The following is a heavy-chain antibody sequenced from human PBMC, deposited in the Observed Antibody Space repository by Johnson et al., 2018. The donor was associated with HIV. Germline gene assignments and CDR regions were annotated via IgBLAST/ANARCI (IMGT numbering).Heavy chain of an antibody. CDR2: VWSDGNNR. CDR1: GFTFSDYG. Sequence: QVQLVESGGGVVQPGRSLRLSCAASGFTFSDYGIHWVRQAPGKGLEWVAVVWSDGNNRYYADSVKGRFTISRDNPKNTLYLQMNSLRAEDTAVYYCAKVYCGGDCSFGGAAFNIWGQGTMVTVSS. V-gene: IGHV3-33*06. J-gene: IGHJ3*02. CDR3: AKVYCGGDCSFGGAAFNI. D-gene: IGHD2-21*02.